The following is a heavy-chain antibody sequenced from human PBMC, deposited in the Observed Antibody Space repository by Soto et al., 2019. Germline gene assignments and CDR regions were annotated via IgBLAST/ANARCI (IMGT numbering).Heavy chain of an antibody. V-gene: IGHV3-48*01. D-gene: IGHD3-10*02. CDR2: ISSSSSTI. CDR1: GFTFSSYS. Sequence: EVQLVESGGGLVQPGGSLRLSCAASGFTFSSYSMNWVRQAPGKGLEWVSYISSSSSTIYYADSVKGRFTISRDSGKNLLNLQVNSLRAEDTTVHNGAEVGGKTCSGLDGEQIQIWGKGTTVTVSS. J-gene: IGHJ6*04. CDR3: AEVGGKTCSGLDGEQIQI.